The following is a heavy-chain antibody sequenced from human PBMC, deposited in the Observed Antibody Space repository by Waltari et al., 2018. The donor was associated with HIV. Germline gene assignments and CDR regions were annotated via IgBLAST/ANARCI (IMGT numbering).Heavy chain of an antibody. D-gene: IGHD3-16*01. J-gene: IGHJ6*02. CDR3: ARDPLRINGMDV. CDR1: GGTFSSHA. V-gene: IGHV1-69*06. CDR2: IIPIFGTA. Sequence: QVQLVQSGAEVKKPGPSVKVSCKASGGTFSSHAISRGRQAPGQGLEWMGGIIPIFGTANYAQKFQGRVTITADKSTSTAYMELSSLRSEDTAVYYCARDPLRINGMDVWGQGTTVTVSS.